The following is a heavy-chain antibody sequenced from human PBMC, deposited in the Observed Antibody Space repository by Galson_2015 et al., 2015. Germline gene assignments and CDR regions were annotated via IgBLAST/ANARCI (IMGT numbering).Heavy chain of an antibody. Sequence: SLRLSCAASGFIFNSYGMHWVRHGKEKGLEWVATIGTAGDTYYRGSVKGRFTVSRENGKSSLYLQMNSLRAGDTAVYYCARGEEVVIRHGYNPLFDHWGQGTLVTVSS. CDR1: GFIFNSYG. CDR2: IGTAGDT. CDR3: ARGEEVVIRHGYNPLFDH. J-gene: IGHJ4*02. V-gene: IGHV3-13*01. D-gene: IGHD2-21*01.